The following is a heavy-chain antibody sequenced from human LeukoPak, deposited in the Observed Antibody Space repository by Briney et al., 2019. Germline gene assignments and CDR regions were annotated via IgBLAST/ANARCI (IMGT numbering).Heavy chain of an antibody. J-gene: IGHJ3*02. Sequence: SVKVSCKSSGGTFSSYAISWVRPAPGQGLEGMGRIIPILGIANYAQKFQGRVTITADKSTSTAYMELSSLRSEDTAVYYCARDLRTVVTIEDAFDIWGQGTMVTVSS. CDR3: ARDLRTVVTIEDAFDI. CDR1: GGTFSSYA. V-gene: IGHV1-69*04. D-gene: IGHD4-23*01. CDR2: IIPILGIA.